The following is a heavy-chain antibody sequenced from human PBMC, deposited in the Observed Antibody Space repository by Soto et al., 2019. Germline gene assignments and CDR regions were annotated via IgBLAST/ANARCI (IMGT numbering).Heavy chain of an antibody. J-gene: IGHJ4*02. V-gene: IGHV1-18*01. D-gene: IGHD1-26*01. Sequence: QVQLVQSGAEVKKPGASVKVSCKTSGYTFTNYDLTWVRQAPGQGLEWMGSISTYNGDTNYAQTLQRRVTLTTDTSTNTAYMELTSLTSDDTAVYFCARGWELEYWGQGTLVSVSS. CDR1: GYTFTNYD. CDR2: ISTYNGDT. CDR3: ARGWELEY.